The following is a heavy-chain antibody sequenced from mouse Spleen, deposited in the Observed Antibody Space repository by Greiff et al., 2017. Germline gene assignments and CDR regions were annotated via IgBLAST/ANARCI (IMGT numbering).Heavy chain of an antibody. D-gene: IGHD2-1*01. CDR1: GFSLTNYA. CDR2: IWSDGST. V-gene: IGHV2-4-1*01. CDR3: ASVYYGNSLDY. J-gene: IGHJ2*01. Sequence: VQVKESGPGLVAPSQSLSITCTVSGFSLTNYAVHWVRQSPGKGLEWLGVIWSDGSTDYNAAFISRLSISKDNSKSQVFFKMNSLQADDTAIYYCASVYYGNSLDYWGQGTTLTVSS.